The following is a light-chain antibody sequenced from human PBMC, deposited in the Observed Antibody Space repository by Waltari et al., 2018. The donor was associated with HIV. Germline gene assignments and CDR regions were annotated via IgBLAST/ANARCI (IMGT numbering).Light chain of an antibody. CDR2: GDD. V-gene: IGLV1-36*01. Sequence: QSVLTQPPSVSEAPRQRVTIYCSGSSSNIGNNAVTWYQQCPGKAPNVLSFGDDLLPSGISDRFSGSKPGPSASVAISGLQSEHGADYYWAAWDHSLNGYVFGTGTKVTVL. J-gene: IGLJ1*01. CDR1: SSNIGNNA. CDR3: AAWDHSLNGYV.